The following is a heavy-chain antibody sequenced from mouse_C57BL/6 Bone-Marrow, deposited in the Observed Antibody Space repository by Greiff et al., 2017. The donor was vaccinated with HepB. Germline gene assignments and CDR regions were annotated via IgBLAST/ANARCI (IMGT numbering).Heavy chain of an antibody. J-gene: IGHJ1*03. V-gene: IGHV5-6*01. Sequence: EVMLVESGGDLVKPGGSLKLSCAASGFTFSSYGMSWVRQTPDKRLEWVATISSGGSYTYYPDSVKGRFTISRDNAKNTLYLQMSSLQSEDTAMYYCARLYYGSSYRWYFDVWGTGTTVTVSS. CDR2: ISSGGSYT. D-gene: IGHD1-1*01. CDR3: ARLYYGSSYRWYFDV. CDR1: GFTFSSYG.